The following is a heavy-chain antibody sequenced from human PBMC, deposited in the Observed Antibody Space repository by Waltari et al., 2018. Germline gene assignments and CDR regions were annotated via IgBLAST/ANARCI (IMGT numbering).Heavy chain of an antibody. Sequence: EVQLVVSGGGLVQPGGSLRLYCAASGFPFSTHWMRWARQAPGKGLEWVANIKQDGSEKYYVDSVKGRFTISRDNAKNSLYLQMNSLRAEDSAVYHCVRGAVDNWGQGTLVTVSS. CDR2: IKQDGSEK. J-gene: IGHJ4*02. V-gene: IGHV3-7*01. CDR1: GFPFSTHW. CDR3: VRGAVDN. D-gene: IGHD2-15*01.